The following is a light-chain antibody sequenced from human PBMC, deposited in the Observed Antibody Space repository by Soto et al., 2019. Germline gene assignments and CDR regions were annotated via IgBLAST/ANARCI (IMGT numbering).Light chain of an antibody. CDR2: GAS. CDR1: QSVSSSY. J-gene: IGKJ3*01. V-gene: IGKV3-20*01. CDR3: QQYYSPPFT. Sequence: EVVLTQSPGTLSLSPGERATLSCRASQSVSSSYLAWYQQKPGQAPRLLIYGASSRATGIPDRFSGSGSGTDFTLTISRLEPEDFAVYYCQQYYSPPFTFGPGTKVDIK.